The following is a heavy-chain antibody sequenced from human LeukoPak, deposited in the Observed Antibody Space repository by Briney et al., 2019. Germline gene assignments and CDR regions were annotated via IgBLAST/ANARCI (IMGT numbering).Heavy chain of an antibody. CDR1: GFSFTSYW. V-gene: IGHV5-51*01. CDR3: ARMSAFDI. CDR2: IFPSDSDT. J-gene: IGHJ3*02. Sequence: GESLKISCEGSGFSFTSYWIAWVRQMPGKGLEWMGIIFPSDSDTRYSPSFQGQVTISADKSISTAYLQWSSLKASDTAMYFCARMSAFDIWGQGTMVTVSS.